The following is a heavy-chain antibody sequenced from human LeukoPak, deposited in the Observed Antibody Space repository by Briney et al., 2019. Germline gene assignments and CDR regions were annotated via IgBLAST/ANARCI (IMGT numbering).Heavy chain of an antibody. D-gene: IGHD6-13*01. Sequence: PGGSLRLSCAASGFTFSSYAMSWVRQAPGKGLEWVSAISGSGGSTYYADSVKGRFTISRDNSKNTLYLQMNSLRAEDTAVYYCAKERLAAAGTSLKILEFDYWGQGTLVTVSS. CDR1: GFTFSSYA. J-gene: IGHJ4*02. CDR3: AKERLAAAGTSLKILEFDY. V-gene: IGHV3-23*01. CDR2: ISGSGGST.